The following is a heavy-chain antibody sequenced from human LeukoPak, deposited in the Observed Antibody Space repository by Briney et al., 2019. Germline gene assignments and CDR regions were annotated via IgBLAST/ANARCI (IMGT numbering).Heavy chain of an antibody. V-gene: IGHV1-2*02. CDR1: GYIFTGYY. Sequence: ASVKVSCKASGYIFTGYYMHWVRQAPGRGLEWMGWINPNSGGTNHAQKFQGRVTMTRDTSITTAYMELSRLRSDDTAVYFCARVSGSYYMSFDYWGQGTLVTVSS. J-gene: IGHJ4*02. CDR3: ARVSGSYYMSFDY. CDR2: INPNSGGT. D-gene: IGHD1-26*01.